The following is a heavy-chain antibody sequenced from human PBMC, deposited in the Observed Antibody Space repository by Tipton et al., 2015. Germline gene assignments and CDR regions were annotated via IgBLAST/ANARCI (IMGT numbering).Heavy chain of an antibody. CDR3: ARGLLLWFGMSDY. V-gene: IGHV4-38-2*01. J-gene: IGHJ4*02. Sequence: PGLVKPSETLSLTCDVSGYSISSGYYWGWIRQPPGKGLEWIGSIFHRGDTNYNPSLKSRVTISLDTSKNQFSLKLNSATAADTAVYYCARGLLLWFGMSDYWGRGTLVTVSS. CDR2: IFHRGDT. CDR1: GYSISSGYY. D-gene: IGHD3-10*01.